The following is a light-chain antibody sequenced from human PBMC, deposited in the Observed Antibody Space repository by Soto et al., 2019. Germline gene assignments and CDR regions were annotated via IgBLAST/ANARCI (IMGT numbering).Light chain of an antibody. CDR1: QRVTNY. J-gene: IGKJ2*01. Sequence: DIVLTQFPANLSLSPGERANLSCRASQRVTNYLAWYQWKPGQAPRLLIYDISNRATGIPARFIGSGSATDFTLTISSLEPEDSAVYYCQQRSAWPRNTFGQGTKLEIK. V-gene: IGKV3-11*01. CDR3: QQRSAWPRNT. CDR2: DIS.